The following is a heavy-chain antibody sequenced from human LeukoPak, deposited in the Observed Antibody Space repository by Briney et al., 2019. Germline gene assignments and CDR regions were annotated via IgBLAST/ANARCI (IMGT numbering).Heavy chain of an antibody. V-gene: IGHV3-21*01. CDR2: ISSSNSYI. CDR1: GFTFSSYS. D-gene: IGHD3-10*01. Sequence: GGSLRLSCAASGFTFSSYSMNWVRQAPGKGPEWVSSISSSNSYIYYADSVKGRFTISRDNAKNSLFLQMNSLRAEDTAVYYCARDRGWFGEFLPDYWGQGTLVTVSS. J-gene: IGHJ4*02. CDR3: ARDRGWFGEFLPDY.